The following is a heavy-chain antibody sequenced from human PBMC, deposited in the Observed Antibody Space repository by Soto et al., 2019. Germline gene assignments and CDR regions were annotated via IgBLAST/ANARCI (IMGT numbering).Heavy chain of an antibody. D-gene: IGHD2-2*01. CDR3: ASLIVVVPAANQIPYYYYGMDV. Sequence: GGSLRLSCAASGFTFSSYSMNWVRQAPGKGLEWVSSISSSSSYIYYADSVKGRFTISRDNAKNSLYLQMNSLRAEDTAVYYCASLIVVVPAANQIPYYYYGMDVWGQGTTVTVSS. J-gene: IGHJ6*02. CDR2: ISSSSSYI. V-gene: IGHV3-21*01. CDR1: GFTFSSYS.